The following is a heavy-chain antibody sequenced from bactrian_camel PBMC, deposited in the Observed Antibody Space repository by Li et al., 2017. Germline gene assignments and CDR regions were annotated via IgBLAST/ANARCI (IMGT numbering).Heavy chain of an antibody. CDR1: GYTERNHC. V-gene: IGHV3S44*01. CDR2: IAGDGAT. D-gene: IGHD7*01. J-gene: IGHJ4*01. Sequence: DVQLVESGGGSVQAGGSLQLSWVVSGYTERNHCLGWIRQAPGKGREGVASIAGDGATRDADAVKGRFTISKDNAKNTLYLQMNSLKAEDTAMYYCASSLPPCSKLVASGYSTGAREPRSPSP. CDR3: ASSLPPCSKLVASGYST.